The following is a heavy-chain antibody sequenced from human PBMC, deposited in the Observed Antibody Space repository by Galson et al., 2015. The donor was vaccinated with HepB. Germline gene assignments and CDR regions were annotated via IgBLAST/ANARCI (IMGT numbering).Heavy chain of an antibody. Sequence: ETLSLTCTVSGGSISSSSYYWGWIRQPPGKGLEWIGSIYYSGSTYYNPSLKSRVTISVDTSKNQFSLKLSSVTAADTAVYYCARDLPALYWGQGTLVTVSS. D-gene: IGHD2-2*01. CDR1: GGSISSSSYY. CDR3: ARDLPALY. CDR2: IYYSGST. V-gene: IGHV4-39*07. J-gene: IGHJ4*02.